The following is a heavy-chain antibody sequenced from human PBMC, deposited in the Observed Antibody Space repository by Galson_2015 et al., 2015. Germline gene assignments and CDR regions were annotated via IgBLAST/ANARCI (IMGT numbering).Heavy chain of an antibody. CDR3: ARDRYDFWRGPPYFDS. Sequence: SLRLSCAASGFIFSGYAMHWVRQAPGKGLEWVAVISYDGGDKNYADSVKGRFTISRDNSKNTLYLQMNSLTAEDTAIYYCARDRYDFWRGPPYFDSWGQRTLVTVS. V-gene: IGHV3-30*01. CDR2: ISYDGGDK. D-gene: IGHD3-3*01. J-gene: IGHJ4*02. CDR1: GFIFSGYA.